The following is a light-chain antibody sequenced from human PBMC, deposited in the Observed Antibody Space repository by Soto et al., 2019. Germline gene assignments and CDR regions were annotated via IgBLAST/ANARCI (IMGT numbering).Light chain of an antibody. CDR2: DVS. J-gene: IGLJ1*01. CDR3: SSYTSSSTL. V-gene: IGLV2-14*01. Sequence: QSVLTQPASLSVFPGQSITISCTGTSSDVGGYNYVSWYQQHPGKAPKLMIYDVSNRPSGVSNRFSGSKSGNTASLTISGLQAEDEADYYCSSYTSSSTLFGTGTKVTVL. CDR1: SSDVGGYNY.